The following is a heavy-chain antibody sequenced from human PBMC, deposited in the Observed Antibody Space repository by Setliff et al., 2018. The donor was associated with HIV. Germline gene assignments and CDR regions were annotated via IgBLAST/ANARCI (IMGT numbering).Heavy chain of an antibody. CDR1: GDSINSRYW. V-gene: IGHV4-4*02. CDR3: AKTNIPMPRSGTRLES. CDR2: IFQSYTT. J-gene: IGHJ4*02. D-gene: IGHD2-2*02. Sequence: PSETLSLTCAVSGDSINSRYWWSWVRQPPGKGLEWIGEIFQSYTTNYNPSLKSRVTISVDKSKNQLSLNVWSVTAADTATYYCAKTNIPMPRSGTRLESRGPGRQVTVSS.